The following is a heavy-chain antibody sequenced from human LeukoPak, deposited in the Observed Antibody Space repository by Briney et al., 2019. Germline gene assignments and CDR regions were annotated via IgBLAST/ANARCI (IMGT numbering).Heavy chain of an antibody. Sequence: SLSLTCTVSGFSISSSSLYWGRLPPGQGLGLEWVSYIYHGGSTYYNPSPKRRGTLSVDRFKNPFSLKPSSVTAAGTAVYFCARVNDFWGRNNHFVLWGERTMGTVSS. D-gene: IGHD3-3*01. CDR1: GFSISSSSLY. V-gene: IGHV4-31*03. J-gene: IGHJ3*01. CDR3: ARVNDFWGRNNHFVL. CDR2: IYHGGST.